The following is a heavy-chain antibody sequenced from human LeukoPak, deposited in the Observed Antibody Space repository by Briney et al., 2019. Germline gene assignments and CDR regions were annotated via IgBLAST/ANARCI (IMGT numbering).Heavy chain of an antibody. J-gene: IGHJ4*02. CDR3: ARVRSGGIGGYYFDY. Sequence: GASLRLSCAASGFTFRSYWMSWVRQAPGKGLEWVANIKQDGSDKYYVDSVKGRFTISRDNAKNSLYLQMTSLRAEDTAVYYCARVRSGGIGGYYFDYWGQGTLVTVSS. CDR1: GFTFRSYW. V-gene: IGHV3-7*01. D-gene: IGHD2-15*01. CDR2: IKQDGSDK.